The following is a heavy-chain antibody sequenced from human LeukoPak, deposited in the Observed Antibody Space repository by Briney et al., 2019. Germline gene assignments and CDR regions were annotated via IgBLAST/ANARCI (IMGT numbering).Heavy chain of an antibody. CDR1: GGSISSGSYY. CDR3: ARARGDRGYAFDI. CDR2: IYTSGST. V-gene: IGHV4-61*02. D-gene: IGHD5-12*01. Sequence: SQTLSLTCTVSGGSISSGSYYWSWIRQPAGKGLEWIGRIYTSGSTNYNPSLKIRVTISVDTAKNQFYLKLSSVTAADTAVYYCARARGDRGYAFDIWGQGTMVTASS. J-gene: IGHJ3*02.